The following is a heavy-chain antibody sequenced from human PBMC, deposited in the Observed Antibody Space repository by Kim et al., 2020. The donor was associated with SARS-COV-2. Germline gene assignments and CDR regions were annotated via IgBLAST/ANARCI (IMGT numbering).Heavy chain of an antibody. CDR2: ISHTGLT. Sequence: SETLSLTCNVSGASVASDSYLWSWVRQPPGKGLEWLSYISHTGLTNYNPSLENRITMSVDSSHNQFSLKLGSVIPADTAVYYCARVWATVIQGPINFESWGRGTLVIVSS. CDR3: ARVWATVIQGPINFES. V-gene: IGHV4-61*01. J-gene: IGHJ4*01. CDR1: GASVASDSYL. D-gene: IGHD3-10*01.